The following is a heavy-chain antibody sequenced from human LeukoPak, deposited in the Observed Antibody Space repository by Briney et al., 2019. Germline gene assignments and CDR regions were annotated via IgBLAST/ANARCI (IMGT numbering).Heavy chain of an antibody. CDR1: GFTFSRSW. Sequence: PGGSLSLSCAASGFTFSRSWMGWFRQAPGKGLEWVANIKQDGTSKYYVDSVMGRFTISRDNAENSVYLQMNSLSAGDTAVYYCARHGDYCFDLWGPGTRVTVSS. CDR3: ARHGDYCFDL. J-gene: IGHJ4*02. CDR2: IKQDGTSK. D-gene: IGHD2-21*01. V-gene: IGHV3-7*02.